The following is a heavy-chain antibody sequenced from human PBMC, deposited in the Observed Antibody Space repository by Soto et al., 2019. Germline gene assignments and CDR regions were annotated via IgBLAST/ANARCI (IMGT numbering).Heavy chain of an antibody. CDR2: MNPNSGNT. J-gene: IGHJ5*02. V-gene: IGHV1-8*01. CDR3: ARGRLAAAGNGFDP. Sequence: RASVKVSCKASGYTLTSYDINWVRQATGQGLEWMGWMNPNSGNTGYAQKFQGRVTMTRNTSISTAYMELSSLRSEDTAVYYCARGRLAAAGNGFDPWGQGTLVTVFS. D-gene: IGHD6-13*01. CDR1: GYTLTSYD.